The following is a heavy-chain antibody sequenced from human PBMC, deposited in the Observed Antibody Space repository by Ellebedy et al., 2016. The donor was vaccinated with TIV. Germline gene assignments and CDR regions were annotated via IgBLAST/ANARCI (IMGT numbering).Heavy chain of an antibody. Sequence: GGSLRLSCAASGFIFDDYAMHWVRQAPGKGLEWVSSISWNSGSLAYADSVRGRFTISRENAKNSLYLQMNSLRPDDTALYYCARVWGGTWFDYWGQGSLVTVSS. V-gene: IGHV3-9*01. CDR1: GFIFDDYA. CDR2: ISWNSGSL. J-gene: IGHJ4*02. CDR3: ARVWGGTWFDY. D-gene: IGHD3-16*01.